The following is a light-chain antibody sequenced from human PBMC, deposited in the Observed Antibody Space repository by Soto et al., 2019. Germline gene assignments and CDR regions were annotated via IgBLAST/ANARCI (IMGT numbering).Light chain of an antibody. Sequence: EIVLSNSPGTLSLSPGERATLSCRASQSVSKNYLAWYQQKPGQAPRLLIYGASNRATGIPDRFSGSGSGTDFTLTISRLEPEDFAVYYCQQYGSSGTFGQGTKVDIK. CDR2: GAS. V-gene: IGKV3-20*01. CDR3: QQYGSSGT. J-gene: IGKJ1*01. CDR1: QSVSKNY.